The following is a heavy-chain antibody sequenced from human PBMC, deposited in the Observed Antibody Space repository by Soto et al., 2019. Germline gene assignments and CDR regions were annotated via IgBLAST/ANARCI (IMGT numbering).Heavy chain of an antibody. CDR1: GDSISTYY. Sequence: QVQLQESGPGLVKPSETLSLTCTVSGDSISTYYWTWIRQSPGKGLEWIAFIYYGGSTNYNPSLKGRVTISVDTSKNQFLLKLNSVTAADTAVYYCASPGRDWGSLDYWCQGTLVTVSS. CDR2: IYYGGST. D-gene: IGHD7-27*01. J-gene: IGHJ4*02. CDR3: ASPGRDWGSLDY. V-gene: IGHV4-59*08.